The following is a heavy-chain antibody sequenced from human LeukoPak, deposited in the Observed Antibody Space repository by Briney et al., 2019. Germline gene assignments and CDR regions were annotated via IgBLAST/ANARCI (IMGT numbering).Heavy chain of an antibody. J-gene: IGHJ4*02. CDR1: GYTFINYY. V-gene: IGHV1-46*01. Sequence: GASVKVSCKASGYTFINYYMHWVRQAPGQGLEWMGIINPSGGSAYYAQKFRGRVTMTSDVSTSTFHMELSSLRSEDTAVYYCARPVDTASLVNWGQGTLVTVSS. CDR3: ARPVDTASLVN. D-gene: IGHD5-18*01. CDR2: INPSGGSA.